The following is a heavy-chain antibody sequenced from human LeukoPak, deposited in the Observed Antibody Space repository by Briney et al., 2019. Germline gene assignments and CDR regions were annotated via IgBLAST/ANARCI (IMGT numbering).Heavy chain of an antibody. V-gene: IGHV4-59*12. D-gene: IGHD2-15*01. CDR2: IYYSGGT. J-gene: IGHJ6*02. Sequence: KTSETLSLTCTVSGGSISSYYWNWIRQPPGKGLEWIGYIYYSGGTNYNPSLKSRVTISVDTSKNQFSLKLSSVTAADTAVYYCAREAGVVVVAATRDYYYYYGMDVWGQGTTVTVSS. CDR3: AREAGVVVVAATRDYYYYYGMDV. CDR1: GGSISSYY.